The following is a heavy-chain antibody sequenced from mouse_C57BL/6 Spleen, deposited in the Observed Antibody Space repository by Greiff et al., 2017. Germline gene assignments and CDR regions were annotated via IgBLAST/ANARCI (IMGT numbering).Heavy chain of an antibody. D-gene: IGHD1-1*01. CDR2: IYPRSGNT. CDR3: ARENGEVYYYAY. Sequence: VQLQESGAELARPGASVKLSCKASGYTFTSYGISWVKQRTGQGLEWIGEIYPRSGNTNYNEKFKGKATLTADKSSSTAYMELSSLTSEDSAVYFCARENGEVYYYAYWGQGATLTVSS. CDR1: GYTFTSYG. J-gene: IGHJ2*01. V-gene: IGHV1-81*01.